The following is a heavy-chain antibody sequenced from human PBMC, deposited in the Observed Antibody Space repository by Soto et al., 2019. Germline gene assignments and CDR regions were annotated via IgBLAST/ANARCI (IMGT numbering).Heavy chain of an antibody. V-gene: IGHV5-51*01. CDR2: IYPGDSDT. CDR3: ARRGRTAAAGKGWFDP. J-gene: IGHJ5*02. CDR1: GYSFTRYW. D-gene: IGHD6-13*01. Sequence: PGESLTISCTCSGYSFTRYWIGWVRQMPGKGLEWMGIIYPGDSDTRYSPSFQGQVTISADKSISTAYLQWSSLKASDTAMYYCARRGRTAAAGKGWFDPWGQGTLVTVSS.